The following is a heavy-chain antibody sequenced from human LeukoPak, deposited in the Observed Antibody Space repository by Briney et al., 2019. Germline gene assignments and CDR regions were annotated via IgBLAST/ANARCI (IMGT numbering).Heavy chain of an antibody. V-gene: IGHV3-74*01. CDR1: GFTFSDYW. CDR2: INTDGSIT. Sequence: PGGSLRLSCAASGFTFSDYWIHWVRQAPGKRLVWVSRINTDGSITNYADSVKGRFSISRDNAKNTLYLQMSSLRAEDTAVYYCARDRGPRTGFMVREAYDYRGQGTLVTVSS. J-gene: IGHJ4*02. CDR3: ARDRGPRTGFMVREAYDY. D-gene: IGHD3-10*01.